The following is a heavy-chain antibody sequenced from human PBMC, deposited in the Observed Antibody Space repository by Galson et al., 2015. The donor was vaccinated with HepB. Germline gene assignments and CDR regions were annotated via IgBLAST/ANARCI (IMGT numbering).Heavy chain of an antibody. J-gene: IGHJ4*02. CDR3: ARVGDGDYRPYFDH. D-gene: IGHD4-17*01. V-gene: IGHV3-7*05. CDR2: VQRDGSER. Sequence: SLRLSCAASGFTFSSYWMSWVRQAPGKGLEWVANVQRDGSERYYLDSVKGRFTISRDNARKSLFLQMDSLRVDDMAVYFCARVGDGDYRPYFDHWGQGTLVTVSS. CDR1: GFTFSSYW.